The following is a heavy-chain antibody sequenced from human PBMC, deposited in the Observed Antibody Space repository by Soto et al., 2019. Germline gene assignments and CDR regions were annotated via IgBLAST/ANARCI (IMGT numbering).Heavy chain of an antibody. V-gene: IGHV1-58*01. D-gene: IGHD4-17*01. CDR3: PADIDDYADFNH. J-gene: IGHJ5*02. CDR1: GFTFSKSS. CDR2: VVVGSDNT. Sequence: QVQLVQSGPEVKKPGTSVIVSCKTSGFTFSKSSVQWMRQASGQRLEWIGWVVVGSDNTRYPPNFQDRVTITRHMSTSTSSMELSSLTSEDTPVYFCPADIDDYADFNHLGQGPPVTVSS.